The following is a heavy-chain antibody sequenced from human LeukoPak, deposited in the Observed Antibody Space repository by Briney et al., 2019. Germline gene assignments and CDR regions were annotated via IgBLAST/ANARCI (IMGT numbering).Heavy chain of an antibody. CDR1: GFTFSDYY. D-gene: IGHD2-21*02. J-gene: IGHJ2*01. CDR2: ISSSGSTI. V-gene: IGHV3-11*01. Sequence: PGGSLRLSCAASGFTFSDYYMSWIRQAPGKGLEWVSYISSSGSTIYYADSVKGRFTISRDNAKNSLYLQMNSLRAEDTAVYYCASRGGDLMVWYFDLWGRGTLVTVSS. CDR3: ASRGGDLMVWYFDL.